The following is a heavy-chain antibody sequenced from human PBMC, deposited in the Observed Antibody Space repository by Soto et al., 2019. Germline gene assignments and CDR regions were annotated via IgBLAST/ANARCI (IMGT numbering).Heavy chain of an antibody. D-gene: IGHD5-18*01. CDR2: INPSGGST. V-gene: IGHV1-46*01. CDR1: GYTFTSYY. CDR3: ARDLTTMHYYYGMDV. Sequence: GASVKVSCKASGYTFTSYYMHWVRQAPGQGLEWMGIINPSGGSTSYAQKFQGRVTMTRDTSTSTVYMELSSLRSEDTAVYYCARDLTTMHYYYGMDVWGQGTTLTVSS. J-gene: IGHJ6*02.